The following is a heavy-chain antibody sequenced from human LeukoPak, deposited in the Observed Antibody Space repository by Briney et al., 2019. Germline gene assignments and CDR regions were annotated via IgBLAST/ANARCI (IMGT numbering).Heavy chain of an antibody. V-gene: IGHV1-2*02. CDR3: AREFRVVVVPRWFDP. J-gene: IGHJ5*02. D-gene: IGHD2-2*01. CDR1: GYTFTGYY. CDR2: INPNSDGT. Sequence: ASVKVSCKASGYTFTGYYMHWVRQAPGQGLEWMGWINPNSDGTNYAQKFQGRVTMTRDTSISTAYMELSRLRSDDTAVYYCAREFRVVVVPRWFDPWGQGTLVTISS.